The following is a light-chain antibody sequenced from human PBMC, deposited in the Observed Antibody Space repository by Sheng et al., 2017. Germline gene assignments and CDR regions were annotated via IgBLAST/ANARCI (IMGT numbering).Light chain of an antibody. V-gene: IGKV3-11*01. CDR3: QQRDSWPIT. CDR1: QSVDDQ. J-gene: IGKJ4*01. Sequence: EIVLTQSPDTMSLSPGERATFSCRASQSVDDQLAWYQKRPGQAPRLLIYDANNRATDIPARFSGSGSGTDFTLTINSLEPEDLAVYYCQQRDSWPITFGGGTKLEIK. CDR2: DAN.